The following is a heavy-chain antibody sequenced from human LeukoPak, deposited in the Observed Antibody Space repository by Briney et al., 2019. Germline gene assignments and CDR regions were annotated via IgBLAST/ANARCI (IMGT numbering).Heavy chain of an antibody. Sequence: PGGSLRLSCAASGFTFRDYYMSWIRQAPGKGLEWVSYISSRGSTIYYADSVKGRFTISRDNAKNSLYLQMNSLRAEDTAVYYCARDLLWFGERDYWGQGTLVTVSS. V-gene: IGHV3-11*01. J-gene: IGHJ4*02. D-gene: IGHD3-10*01. CDR3: ARDLLWFGERDY. CDR2: ISSRGSTI. CDR1: GFTFRDYY.